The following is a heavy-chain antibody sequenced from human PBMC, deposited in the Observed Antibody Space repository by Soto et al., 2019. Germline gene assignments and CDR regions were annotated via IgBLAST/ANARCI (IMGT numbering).Heavy chain of an antibody. CDR3: TTAPILGYCSGTSCYNTDV. V-gene: IGHV3-15*01. CDR2: VKSNTDCGTT. CDR1: GFNFSNAW. J-gene: IGHJ6*03. D-gene: IGHD2-2*02. Sequence: EVQLVESGGDLIKPGGSLRLSCAASGFNFSNAWMSWVRQARGTGLEWVGRVKSNTDCGTTHYTARVKGRFTISRDDAKNTPYLQTSSLKTENTAVYYCTTAPILGYCSGTSCYNTDVWGKGTTVTVSS.